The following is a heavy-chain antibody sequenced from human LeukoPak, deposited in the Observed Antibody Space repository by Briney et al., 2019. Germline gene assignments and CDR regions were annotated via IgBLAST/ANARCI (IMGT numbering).Heavy chain of an antibody. J-gene: IGHJ4*02. V-gene: IGHV3-48*03. CDR3: AREKFYDNSGYVY. CDR2: ISSSGSTV. Sequence: GGSLRLSCAASGFTFSSYEMNWVRQAPGQGLEWVAYISSSGSTVYYADSVKGRFTISRDNAKNSLYLQMNSLRAEDTADYYCAREKFYDNSGYVYWGQGTLVTVSS. CDR1: GFTFSSYE. D-gene: IGHD3-22*01.